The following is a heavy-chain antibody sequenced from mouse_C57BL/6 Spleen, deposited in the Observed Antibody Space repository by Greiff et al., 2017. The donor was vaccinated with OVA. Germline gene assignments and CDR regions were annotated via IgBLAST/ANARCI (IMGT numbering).Heavy chain of an antibody. CDR3: AMYGYDARDD. J-gene: IGHJ2*01. V-gene: IGHV5-4*03. CDR1: GFTFSSYA. CDR2: ISDGGSYT. D-gene: IGHD2-2*01. Sequence: EVKLMESGGGLVKPGGSLKLSCAASGFTFSSYAMSWVRQTPEKRLEWVATISDGGSYTYYPDHVKGRFTISRANAKNNLYLTMSHLKSEDTAMSYGAMYGYDARDDWGQGTTLTVSS.